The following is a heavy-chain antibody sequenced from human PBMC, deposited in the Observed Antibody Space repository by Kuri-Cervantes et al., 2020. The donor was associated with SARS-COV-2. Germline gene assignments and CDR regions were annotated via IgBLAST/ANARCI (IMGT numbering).Heavy chain of an antibody. CDR2: ISAYNGNT. Sequence: ASVKVSCKASGGTFSSYAISWVRQAPGQGLEWMGWISAYNGNTNYAQKLQGRVTMTTDTSTSTAYMELRSLRSDDTAVYYCARDDGDYEPYYYYGMDVWGQGTTVTVSS. CDR1: GGTFSSYA. D-gene: IGHD4-17*01. J-gene: IGHJ6*02. V-gene: IGHV1-18*01. CDR3: ARDDGDYEPYYYYGMDV.